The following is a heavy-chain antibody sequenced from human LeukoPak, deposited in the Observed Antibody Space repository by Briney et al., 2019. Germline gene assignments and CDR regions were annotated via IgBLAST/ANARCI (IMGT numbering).Heavy chain of an antibody. CDR1: GGSFSGYY. CDR3: ARGFRPSIVVVPAAPYYYHYGMDV. D-gene: IGHD2-2*01. J-gene: IGHJ6*02. V-gene: IGHV4-34*01. CDR2: INHSGST. Sequence: PSETLSLTCAVYGGSFSGYYWSWIRQPPGKGLEWIGEINHSGSTNYNPSLKSRVTISVDTSKNQFSLKLSSVTAADTAVYYCARGFRPSIVVVPAAPYYYHYGMDVWGQGTTVTVSS.